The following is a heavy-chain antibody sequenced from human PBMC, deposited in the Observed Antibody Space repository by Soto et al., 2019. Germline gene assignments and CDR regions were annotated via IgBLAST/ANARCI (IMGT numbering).Heavy chain of an antibody. Sequence: SETLSLTCTVSGGSISSGGYYWSWIRQHPGKGLEWIGYIYYSGSTYYNPSLKSRVTISVDTSKNQFSLKLSSVTAADTAVYYCARAGSVRLGRYITMIPGGKDVWGQGTTVTVSS. CDR1: GGSISSGGYY. V-gene: IGHV4-31*03. CDR2: IYYSGST. D-gene: IGHD3-22*01. CDR3: ARAGSVRLGRYITMIPGGKDV. J-gene: IGHJ6*02.